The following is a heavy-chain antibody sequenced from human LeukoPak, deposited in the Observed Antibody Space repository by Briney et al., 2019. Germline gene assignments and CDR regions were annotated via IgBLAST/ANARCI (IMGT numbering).Heavy chain of an antibody. Sequence: GGSLRLSCVGSTFTFSDYGMHWVRQAPGKGLEWVAFIRNDGAKTYYADSAKGRFTISRDNSKNTLYLQMNSLRAEDTAVYYCAKTVRNVLRYFDWFDAFDIWGQGTMVTVSS. J-gene: IGHJ3*02. CDR1: TFTFSDYG. CDR2: IRNDGAKT. V-gene: IGHV3-30*02. CDR3: AKTVRNVLRYFDWFDAFDI. D-gene: IGHD3-9*01.